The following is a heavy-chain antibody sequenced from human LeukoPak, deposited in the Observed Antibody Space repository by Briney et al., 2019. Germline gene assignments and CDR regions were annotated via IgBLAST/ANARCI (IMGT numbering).Heavy chain of an antibody. J-gene: IGHJ4*02. V-gene: IGHV1-18*01. Sequence: ASVKVSRKASGYTFTNYGISWVRQAPGQGLGLMGWISAYNGDTNYAQEFQGRVTMTRDTSTSTAYMELSRLRSDDTAVYYCARATGGYYDYFDYWGQGTLVTVSS. CDR2: ISAYNGDT. CDR3: ARATGGYYDYFDY. D-gene: IGHD3-22*01. CDR1: GYTFTNYG.